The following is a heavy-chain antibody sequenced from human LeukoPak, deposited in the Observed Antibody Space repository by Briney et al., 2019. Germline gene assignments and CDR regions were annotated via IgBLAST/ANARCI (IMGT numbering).Heavy chain of an antibody. V-gene: IGHV3-7*01. CDR1: GFTFGSYW. Sequence: GGSLRLSCAASGFTFGSYWLTWVRQAPGKGLEWVANIKEDESEKYYVDSVMGRFTISRDNAKISLYLQMNSLRAEDTAVYYCARCNYYDSSRHPTSFENWGQGTLVTVSS. CDR2: IKEDESEK. CDR3: ARCNYYDSSRHPTSFEN. J-gene: IGHJ4*02. D-gene: IGHD3-22*01.